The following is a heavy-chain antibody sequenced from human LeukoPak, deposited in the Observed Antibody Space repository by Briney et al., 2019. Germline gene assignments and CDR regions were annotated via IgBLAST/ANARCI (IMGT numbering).Heavy chain of an antibody. J-gene: IGHJ4*02. CDR3: ARGMTNPFDY. V-gene: IGHV3-53*04. D-gene: IGHD4-11*01. CDR1: GLTFSSYA. Sequence: GGSLTLSCAASGLTFSSYAMSWVRQAPGKGLEWVSVIYSGGSTYYADSVKGRFTISRHNSENTLYLQMNSLRAEDTAVYYCARGMTNPFDYWGQGTLVTVSS. CDR2: IYSGGST.